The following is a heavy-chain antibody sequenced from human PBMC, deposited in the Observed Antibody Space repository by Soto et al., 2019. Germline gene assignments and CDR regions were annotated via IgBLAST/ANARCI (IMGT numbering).Heavy chain of an antibody. CDR3: ARHGYCPGGDCRREGWFDP. CDR2: IWYDGSNK. V-gene: IGHV3-33*01. D-gene: IGHD2-8*02. Sequence: QAQLVESGGGVVQPGRSLTLSCAASGFTFSSYGMHWVRQAPGKGLEWLAVIWYDGSNKIYADSVKGRFTISRDNSKNTLYLQMNRLRDEDTAVYYWARHGYCPGGDCRREGWFDPWGQGTLVTVSS. CDR1: GFTFSSYG. J-gene: IGHJ5*02.